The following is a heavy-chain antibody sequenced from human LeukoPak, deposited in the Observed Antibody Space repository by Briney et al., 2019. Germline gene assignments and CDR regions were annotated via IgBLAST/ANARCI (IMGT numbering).Heavy chain of an antibody. J-gene: IGHJ4*02. CDR1: GFTFSSYG. D-gene: IGHD6-19*01. CDR3: AKTNSGWNFDY. CDR2: ISYDGSNK. Sequence: GRPLRLSCAASGFTFSSYGMHWVRQAPGKGLEWVAVISYDGSNKYYADSVKGRFTISRDNSKNTLYLEMNSLRAEDTAVYYCAKTNSGWNFDYWGQGTLVTVSS. V-gene: IGHV3-30*18.